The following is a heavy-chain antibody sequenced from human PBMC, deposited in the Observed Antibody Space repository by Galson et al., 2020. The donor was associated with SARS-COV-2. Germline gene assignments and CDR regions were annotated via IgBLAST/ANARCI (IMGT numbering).Heavy chain of an antibody. CDR1: GYSISSGDY. V-gene: IGHV4-38-2*02. CDR3: AREVGPVGDSAFDS. J-gene: IGHJ3*02. Sequence: ASETLSLTCTVSGYSISSGDYWGWVRQPPGKGLEWIGTIYGDGNTYYNPSFESRVIISEDTSKNQFSLNLRSLTAADTAVYYCAREVGPVGDSAFDSWGQGTMVNVSS. CDR2: IYGDGNT. D-gene: IGHD4-17*01.